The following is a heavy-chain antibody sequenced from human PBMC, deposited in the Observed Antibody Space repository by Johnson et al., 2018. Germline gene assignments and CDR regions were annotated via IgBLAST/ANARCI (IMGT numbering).Heavy chain of an antibody. CDR1: GYTFNSYY. CDR2: INPSGGST. D-gene: IGHD1-26*01. CDR3: ARDFNPGGRVGGYYGMDV. V-gene: IGHV1-46*02. Sequence: VQLVQSGAEVKKPGASVKVSCKASGYTFNSYYMHWVRQAPGQGLEWMGIINPSGGSTSYAQKFQGRVTMTRDTSTSTVYMELSRLRAEDTAVYYCARDFNPGGRVGGYYGMDVWGQGTTVTVAS. J-gene: IGHJ6*02.